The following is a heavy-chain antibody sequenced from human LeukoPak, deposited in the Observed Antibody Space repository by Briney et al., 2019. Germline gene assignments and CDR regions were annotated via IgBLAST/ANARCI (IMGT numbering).Heavy chain of an antibody. Sequence: PGGSLRLSCVASGFTLSTYGMSWVRQAPGKGLQLVSAIGGSGSRTYYADSVRGRFTISRDNSKSTLYLQMNSLRADDTAVYYCAKGGIAWYGYDLWGQGTLVSVSS. V-gene: IGHV3-23*01. CDR3: AKGGIAWYGYDL. CDR2: IGGSGSRT. D-gene: IGHD6-13*01. J-gene: IGHJ5*02. CDR1: GFTLSTYG.